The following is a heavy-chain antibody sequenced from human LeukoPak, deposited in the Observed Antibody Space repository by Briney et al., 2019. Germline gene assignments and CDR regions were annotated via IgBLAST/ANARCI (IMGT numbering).Heavy chain of an antibody. Sequence: SETLSLTCAVFGGSFTDYFWTWIRQSPGKGLEWIGEINDYTGNTNYNPSLNNRVSISLEKSKNQFSLGLRSVTAADTAVYYCARGRIAKIVVVHSFHYGMDVWGQGTTVTVSS. CDR1: GGSFTDYF. V-gene: IGHV4-34*01. CDR2: INDYTGNT. J-gene: IGHJ6*02. D-gene: IGHD3-22*01. CDR3: ARGRIAKIVVVHSFHYGMDV.